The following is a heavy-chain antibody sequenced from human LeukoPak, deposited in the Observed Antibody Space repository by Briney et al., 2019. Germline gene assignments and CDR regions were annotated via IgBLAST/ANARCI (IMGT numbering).Heavy chain of an antibody. J-gene: IGHJ6*03. Sequence: QPGGSLRLSCAASGFTFSGPAMHWVRQASGKGLEWVGRIRSKANSYATAYAASVKGRFTISRDDSKNTAYLQMNSLKTEDTAVYYCTRESGDYYYYMDVWGKGTTVTVSS. CDR1: GFTFSGPA. V-gene: IGHV3-73*01. CDR2: IRSKANSYAT. CDR3: TRESGDYYYYMDV. D-gene: IGHD2-21*01.